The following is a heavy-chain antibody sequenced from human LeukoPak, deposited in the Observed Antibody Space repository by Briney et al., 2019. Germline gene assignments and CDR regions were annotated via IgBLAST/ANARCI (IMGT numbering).Heavy chain of an antibody. V-gene: IGHV4-38-2*02. CDR3: ASQFDP. J-gene: IGHJ5*02. CDR2: IYHSGST. CDR1: GYSISSGYY. Sequence: PSETLSLTCTVSGYSISSGYYWGWIRQPPGKGLEWIGSIYHSGSTYYNPSLKSRVTISVDTSKNQFSLKLSSVTAADTAVYYCASQFDPWGQGTLVTVSS.